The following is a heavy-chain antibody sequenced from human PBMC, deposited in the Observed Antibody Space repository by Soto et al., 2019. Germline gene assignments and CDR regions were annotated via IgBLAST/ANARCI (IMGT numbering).Heavy chain of an antibody. CDR1: GYRFSTYW. Sequence: GESLKLSCKASGYRFSTYWIGWVRQKPGKGLEWMGIIFPGDSDTRYSPSFQGQVTISADKSISTAYLQWSSLKASDTAMYYCARLGCSSTSCYIGRLDDYGMDVWGQGTTVTVSS. D-gene: IGHD2-2*02. J-gene: IGHJ6*02. CDR2: IFPGDSDT. V-gene: IGHV5-51*01. CDR3: ARLGCSSTSCYIGRLDDYGMDV.